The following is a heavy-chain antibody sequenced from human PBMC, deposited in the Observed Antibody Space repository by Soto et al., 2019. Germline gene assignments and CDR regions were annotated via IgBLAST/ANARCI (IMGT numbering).Heavy chain of an antibody. CDR1: GFTFSSYG. J-gene: IGHJ3*02. V-gene: IGHV3-30*03. CDR2: ISYDGSNK. Sequence: GGSLRLSCAASGFTFSSYGMRWVRQAPGKGLEWVAVISYDGSNKYYADSVKGRFTISRDNSKNTLYLQMNSLRAEDTAVYYCARHVGYFDWSHAFDIWGQGTMVTVSS. CDR3: ARHVGYFDWSHAFDI. D-gene: IGHD3-9*01.